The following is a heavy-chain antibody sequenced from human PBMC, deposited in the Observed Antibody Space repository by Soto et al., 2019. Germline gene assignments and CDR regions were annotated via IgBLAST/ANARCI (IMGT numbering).Heavy chain of an antibody. V-gene: IGHV1-24*01. CDR1: GYTITELS. D-gene: IGHD6-19*01. J-gene: IGHJ6*03. Sequence: GASVKVSCKVSGYTITELSMHWVRQAPGKGLEWMGGFDPEDGETIYAQKFQGRVTMTEDTSTDTAYMELSSLRSEDTAVYYCATSGWGPDYYYYYYMDVWGKGTTVTVSS. CDR2: FDPEDGET. CDR3: ATSGWGPDYYYYYYMDV.